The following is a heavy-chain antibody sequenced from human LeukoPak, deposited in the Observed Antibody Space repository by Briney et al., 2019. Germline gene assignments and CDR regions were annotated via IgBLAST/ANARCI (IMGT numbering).Heavy chain of an antibody. Sequence: GASVKVSCKASGYTFTGYYMHWVRQAPGQGLEWMGWINPNSGGTNYAQKLQGRVTMTTDTSTSAAYMELRSLRSDDTAVYYCARDRSGTTWAFDIWGQGTMVTVSS. D-gene: IGHD2/OR15-2a*01. CDR3: ARDRSGTTWAFDI. J-gene: IGHJ3*02. CDR1: GYTFTGYY. V-gene: IGHV1-2*02. CDR2: INPNSGGT.